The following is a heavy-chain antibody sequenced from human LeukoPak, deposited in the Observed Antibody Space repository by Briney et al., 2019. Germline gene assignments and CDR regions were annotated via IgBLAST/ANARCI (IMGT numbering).Heavy chain of an antibody. CDR2: ISSSYI. J-gene: IGHJ5*02. CDR3: ARDLGEQQLSWFDP. V-gene: IGHV3-21*01. Sequence: GGSLRLSCAASGFTFSGYSMNWVRQAPGKGLEWVSSISSSYIYYADSVKGRFTISRDNAKNSLYLQMNSLRAEDTAVYYCARDLGEQQLSWFDPWGQGTLVTVSS. CDR1: GFTFSGYS. D-gene: IGHD6-13*01.